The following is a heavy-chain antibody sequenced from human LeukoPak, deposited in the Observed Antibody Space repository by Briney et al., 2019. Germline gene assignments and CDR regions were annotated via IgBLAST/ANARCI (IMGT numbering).Heavy chain of an antibody. V-gene: IGHV3-7*04. CDR3: ARADFRGSSWDYAY. D-gene: IGHD6-13*01. J-gene: IGHJ4*02. CDR2: IKEDGSET. Sequence: GSLRLSCAASGFTFSSYVMHWVRQAPGKGLEWVANIKEDGSETYYVDSVKGRFTISRDNAKNSLYLQVNSLRAEDTAAYYCARADFRGSSWDYAYWGQGALVTVSS. CDR1: GFTFSSYV.